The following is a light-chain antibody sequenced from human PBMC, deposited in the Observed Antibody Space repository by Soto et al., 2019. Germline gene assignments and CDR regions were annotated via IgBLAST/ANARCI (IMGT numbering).Light chain of an antibody. V-gene: IGKV3-20*01. CDR3: QQYGSSPLAYT. CDR1: QSVSYY. CDR2: DAS. Sequence: EVVLTQSPATLSLSPGEGATLSCRASQSVSYYLAWYQQKPGQAPRLLIYDASSRATGIPDRFSGSGSGTDFTLTISRLEPEDFAVYYCQQYGSSPLAYTFGQGTKVDIK. J-gene: IGKJ2*01.